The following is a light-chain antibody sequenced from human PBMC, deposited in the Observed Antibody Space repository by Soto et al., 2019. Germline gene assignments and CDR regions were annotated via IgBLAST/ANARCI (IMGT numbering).Light chain of an antibody. J-gene: IGKJ1*01. CDR2: KAS. CDR3: QQYNSYST. V-gene: IGKV1-5*03. Sequence: DIQMTQSPSTLSASVGDRVTITCRASQSISSWLAWYQQKPGKAPKLLIYKASSLESGVPSRFSGSGSGTESPLTISSLQPDDFATYYCQQYNSYSTFGQGTKVEIK. CDR1: QSISSW.